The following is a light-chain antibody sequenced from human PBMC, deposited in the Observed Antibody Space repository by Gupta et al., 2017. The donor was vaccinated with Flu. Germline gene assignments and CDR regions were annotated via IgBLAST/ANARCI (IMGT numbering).Light chain of an antibody. J-gene: IGLJ3*02. CDR3: HTWDNSIGV. CDR2: QDS. CDR1: KLGNNY. Sequence: SYELTQPPSVSVSPGQTASIACSGDKLGNNYVGWYRQKPGQSPTLVLFQDSKRPSGIPERFSGSNSGNTATLTISGAQALDESDYYCHTWDNSIGVFGGGTKLTVL. V-gene: IGLV3-1*01.